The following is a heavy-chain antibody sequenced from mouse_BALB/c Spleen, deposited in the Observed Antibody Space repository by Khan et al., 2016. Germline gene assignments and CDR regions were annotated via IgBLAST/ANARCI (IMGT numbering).Heavy chain of an antibody. J-gene: IGHJ2*01. CDR1: GYIFTSYW. CDR2: IYPGTGST. V-gene: IGHV1S132*01. CDR3: ARSGDYDVGAFDS. Sequence: QVQLKQSGAELVRPGASVKLSCKTSGYIFTSYWIHWVKQRSGQGLEWIARIYPGTGSTYYNEKFKGKATLTTDKSSNTAYIQLSRLKSEDSAVYCWARSGDYDVGAFDSWGQGTTLTVSS. D-gene: IGHD2-4*01.